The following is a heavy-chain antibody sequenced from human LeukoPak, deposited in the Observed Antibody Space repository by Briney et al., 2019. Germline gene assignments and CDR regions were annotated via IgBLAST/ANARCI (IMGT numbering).Heavy chain of an antibody. CDR2: INHSGST. J-gene: IGHJ4*02. D-gene: IGHD2-2*01. CDR1: GGSFSGYY. Sequence: SETLSLTCAVYGGSFSGYYWSWIRQPPGKGLEWIGEINHSGSTNYNPSLKSRVTISVDTSKNQFSLKLSSVTAADTAAYYCARYPRLNYYFDYWGQGTLVTVSS. V-gene: IGHV4-34*01. CDR3: ARYPRLNYYFDY.